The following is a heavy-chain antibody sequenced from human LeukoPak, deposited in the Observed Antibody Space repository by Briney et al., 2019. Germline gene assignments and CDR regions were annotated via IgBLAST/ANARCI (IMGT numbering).Heavy chain of an antibody. V-gene: IGHV3-9*01. J-gene: IGHJ4*02. D-gene: IGHD6-13*01. CDR2: ITWNSVTI. CDR3: AKGRGGSRWYSLDY. CDR1: GFTFDDYA. Sequence: GRSLRLSCAASGFTFDDYAIHWVRQAPGKGLEWVSGITWNSVTIAYGDSVKGRFTISRDNAKNFLYLQMNSLRAEDTALYYCAKGRGGSRWYSLDYWGQGTLVTVSS.